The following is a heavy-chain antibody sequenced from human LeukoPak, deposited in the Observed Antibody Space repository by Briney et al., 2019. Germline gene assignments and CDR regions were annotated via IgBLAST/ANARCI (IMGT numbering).Heavy chain of an antibody. Sequence: SGTLSLTCTVSGASISNYYWSWIRQSAGKGLEWIGRIYTTGSTNYNPSLKSRVTMSVDTSKIQFSLKLTSVTAADTAVYYCARGAYHYYFDSWGQGTLVTVSS. J-gene: IGHJ4*02. CDR2: IYTTGST. CDR3: ARGAYHYYFDS. CDR1: GASISNYY. V-gene: IGHV4-4*07. D-gene: IGHD3-22*01.